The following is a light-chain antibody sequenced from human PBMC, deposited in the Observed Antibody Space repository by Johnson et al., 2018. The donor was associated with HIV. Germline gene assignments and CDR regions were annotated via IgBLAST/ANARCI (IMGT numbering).Light chain of an antibody. J-gene: IGLJ1*01. CDR1: SSNIGNNY. CDR3: GTWDSSLSAGF. Sequence: QSVLTQPPSVSAAPGQKVTISCSGSSSNIGNNYVSWYQQLPGTAPKLLIYDNNKRPSGIPALFSGSKSGTSATLGITGLQTGDEADYYCGTWDSSLSAGFFGTGTKVTVL. CDR2: DNN. V-gene: IGLV1-51*01.